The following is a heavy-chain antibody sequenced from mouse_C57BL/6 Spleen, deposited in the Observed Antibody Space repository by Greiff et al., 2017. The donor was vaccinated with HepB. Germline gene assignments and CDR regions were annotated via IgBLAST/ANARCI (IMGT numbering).Heavy chain of an antibody. V-gene: IGHV5-17*01. Sequence: EVQLQESGGGLVKPGGSLKLSCAASGFTFSDYGVHWVRQAPEKGLEWVAYISSGSSTIYYADTVKGRFTISRDNAKNTLFLQMTSLRSEDTAMYYCARPIFDYWGQGTTLTVSS. CDR2: ISSGSSTI. J-gene: IGHJ2*01. CDR1: GFTFSDYG. CDR3: ARPIFDY.